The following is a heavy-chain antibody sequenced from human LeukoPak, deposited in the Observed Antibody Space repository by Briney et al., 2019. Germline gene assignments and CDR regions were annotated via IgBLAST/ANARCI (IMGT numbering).Heavy chain of an antibody. V-gene: IGHV4-61*02. CDR3: ARVTILAAGTFDYYYYMDV. CDR2: IYISGST. J-gene: IGHJ6*03. CDR1: GGSISSGSYY. D-gene: IGHD6-13*01. Sequence: SETLSLTCTVSGGSISSGSYYWSWIRQPAGKGLEWIGRIYISGSTNYNPSLKSRVTISVDTSKNQFSLKLSSVAAADTAVYYCARVTILAAGTFDYYYYMDVWGKGTTVTVSS.